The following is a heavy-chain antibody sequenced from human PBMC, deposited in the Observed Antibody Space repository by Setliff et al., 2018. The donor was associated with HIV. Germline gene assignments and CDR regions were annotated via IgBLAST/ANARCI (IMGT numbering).Heavy chain of an antibody. Sequence: ASVKVSCKASGYTFTGYFIHWVRQAPGQGLEWIGRISPNNGAAEYAPKFQGRVTMTRDTSIITAYMELSSLTSADTAVYYCARDTVKATFSDYWGQGTLVTVSS. J-gene: IGHJ4*02. V-gene: IGHV1-2*06. D-gene: IGHD4-17*01. CDR1: GYTFTGYF. CDR2: ISPNNGAA. CDR3: ARDTVKATFSDY.